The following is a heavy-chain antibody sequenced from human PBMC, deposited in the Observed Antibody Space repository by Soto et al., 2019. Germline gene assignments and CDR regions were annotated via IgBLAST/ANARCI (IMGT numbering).Heavy chain of an antibody. CDR2: IYWDDVQ. Sequence: QITLRESGPTLVKPTQTLTLTCTISGFSLSTSGVGVGWIRQPPGKSLEWLALIYWDDVQRYSPSLKTRLTITKDTSRSQVVLTMTNMDPVDTAIYYCAHSPCSGGTCYLFDYWGQGTLVTVSS. D-gene: IGHD2-15*01. CDR1: GFSLSTSGVG. CDR3: AHSPCSGGTCYLFDY. J-gene: IGHJ4*02. V-gene: IGHV2-5*02.